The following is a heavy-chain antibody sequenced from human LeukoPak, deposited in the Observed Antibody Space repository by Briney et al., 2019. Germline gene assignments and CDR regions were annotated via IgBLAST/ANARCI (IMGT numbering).Heavy chain of an antibody. V-gene: IGHV1-46*01. CDR3: ARFAPLMESFDY. J-gene: IGHJ4*02. CDR1: GYTFTIYY. Sequence: ASVKVSCKASGYTFTIYYMHWVRQAPGQGLEWMGIINPSGGSTSYAQKFQGRVTMTRDTSTSTVYMELSSLRSEDTAVYYCARFAPLMESFDYWGQGTLVTVSS. CDR2: INPSGGST. D-gene: IGHD3-3*01.